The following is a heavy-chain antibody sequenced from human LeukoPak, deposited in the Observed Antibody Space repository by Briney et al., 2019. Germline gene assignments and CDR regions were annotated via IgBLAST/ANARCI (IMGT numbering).Heavy chain of an antibody. CDR2: ITSDSRYI. CDR1: GFTFSSYN. V-gene: IGHV3-21*01. J-gene: IGHJ6*04. Sequence: PGGSLRLSCAASGFTFSSYNMNWVRQAPGKGLEWVSSITSDSRYIYYADSVKGRFTISRDNAKNSLYLQMNSLRAEDTAVYYCAELGITMIGGVWGKGTTVTISS. CDR3: AELGITMIGGV. D-gene: IGHD3-10*02.